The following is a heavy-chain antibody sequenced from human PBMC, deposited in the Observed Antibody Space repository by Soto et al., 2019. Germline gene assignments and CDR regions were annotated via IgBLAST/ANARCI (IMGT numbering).Heavy chain of an antibody. CDR1: GGSISSSYYY. CDR3: ARHTAGSLAHFGMDV. D-gene: IGHD3-10*01. J-gene: IGHJ6*02. Sequence: QVQLQESGPGLVKPSETLSLPCTVSGGSISSSYYYWGWIRQPPGKGLEWIGSIYYSGSTYYNPSLRGRVTLSVDTSKNQFSLNLNSVTAADTAVYYCARHTAGSLAHFGMDVWGQGTTVTVSS. V-gene: IGHV4-39*01. CDR2: IYYSGST.